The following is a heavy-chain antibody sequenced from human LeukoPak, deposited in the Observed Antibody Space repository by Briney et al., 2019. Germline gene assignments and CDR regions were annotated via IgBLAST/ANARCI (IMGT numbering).Heavy chain of an antibody. J-gene: IGHJ4*02. CDR2: INWNGGST. Sequence: PGGSLRLSCAASGFTFEDYGMSWVRQAPGKGLEWVSGINWNGGSTGYADSVKGRFTISRDNAKNSLYLQMNSLRAEDTAVYYCARGDDRSGYNTFLDYWGQGTLVTVSS. D-gene: IGHD3-22*01. CDR1: GFTFEDYG. V-gene: IGHV3-20*04. CDR3: ARGDDRSGYNTFLDY.